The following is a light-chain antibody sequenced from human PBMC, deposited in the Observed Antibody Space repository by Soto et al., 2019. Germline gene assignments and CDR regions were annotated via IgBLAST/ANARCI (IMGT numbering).Light chain of an antibody. CDR3: QQYGLPPLYT. CDR2: GTS. V-gene: IGKV3-20*01. Sequence: EIVLTQSPGTLSLSPGERATLSCRASQSVTSTYIAWYQQKPGQAPRLLIYGTSARATGIPDRFSGSGAGTDLTLTISRLEPEDFAVYYCQQYGLPPLYTFGQGTKLDIK. J-gene: IGKJ2*01. CDR1: QSVTSTY.